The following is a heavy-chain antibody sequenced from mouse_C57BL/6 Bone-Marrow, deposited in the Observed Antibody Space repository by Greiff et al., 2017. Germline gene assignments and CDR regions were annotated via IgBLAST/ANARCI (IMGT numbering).Heavy chain of an antibody. V-gene: IGHV14-4*01. D-gene: IGHD1-1*01. J-gene: IGHJ2*01. CDR2: IDPVDGDT. CDR1: GFNIKAVY. Sequence: EVQLQQSGAELVRPGASVKLSCPASGFNIKAVYMHWVTQRPEKGLEWIGWIDPVDGDTEYASKFKGKATITADTSTNTAYLQLSSLTSEDTAVYYCTLITTAVATNFDYWGQGTTLTVSS. CDR3: TLITTAVATNFDY.